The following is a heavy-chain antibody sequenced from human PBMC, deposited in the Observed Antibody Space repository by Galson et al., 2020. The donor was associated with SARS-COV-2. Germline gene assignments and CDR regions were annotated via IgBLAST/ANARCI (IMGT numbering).Heavy chain of an antibody. J-gene: IGHJ6*01. CDR3: ARALITTFGVVITGRDGMDV. CDR2: INPSGDST. CDR1: GDTFTNYY. Sequence: ASVKVSCTAPGDTFTNYYIHWVRQTPGQGLEWMGIINPSGDSTSYAQKLQGRVTMTRDTPTGTVYMELSSLRSEDTAVYYCARALITTFGVVITGRDGMDVWGQGTTGTVSS. V-gene: IGHV1-46*04. D-gene: IGHD3-3*01.